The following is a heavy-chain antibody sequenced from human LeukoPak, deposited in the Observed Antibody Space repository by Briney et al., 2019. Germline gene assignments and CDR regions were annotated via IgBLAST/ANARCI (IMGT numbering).Heavy chain of an antibody. CDR1: GGSFSGYY. CDR3: ARGIRSDILTGYPTNHFDY. Sequence: SETLSLTCAVYGGSFSGYYWSWIRQPPGKGLEWIGEINHSGSTNYNPSLKSRVTISVDTSKNQFSLKLSSVTAADTAVYYCARGIRSDILTGYPTNHFDYWGQGTPVTVSS. J-gene: IGHJ4*02. CDR2: INHSGST. D-gene: IGHD3-9*01. V-gene: IGHV4-34*01.